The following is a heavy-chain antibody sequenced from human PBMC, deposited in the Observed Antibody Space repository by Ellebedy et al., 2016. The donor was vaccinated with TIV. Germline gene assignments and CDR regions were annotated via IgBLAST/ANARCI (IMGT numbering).Heavy chain of an antibody. V-gene: IGHV3-48*04. J-gene: IGHJ2*01. CDR3: ARGRGGAGPTLHFDL. CDR1: GFTFSTYT. CDR2: ISTSSSTI. Sequence: GESLKISCAASGFTFSTYTMHWVRQAPGKGLAWVSYISTSSSTIYYADSVKGRFTISRDNAKNSLYLQMNSLGAEDTAVYYCARGRGGAGPTLHFDLWGRGTLVTVSS. D-gene: IGHD2-21*01.